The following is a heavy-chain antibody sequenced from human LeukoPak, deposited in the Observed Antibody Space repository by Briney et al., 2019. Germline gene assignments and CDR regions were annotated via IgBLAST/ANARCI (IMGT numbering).Heavy chain of an antibody. Sequence: SQTLSLTCAVSGGSISSGGYSWSWIRQPPGKGLEWIGYIYYSGSTNYNPSLKSRVTISVDTSKNQFSLKLSSVTAADTAVYYCARGWPYYYGSGSYYKMYFDIWGQGTMVTVSS. D-gene: IGHD3-10*01. CDR1: GGSISSGGYS. CDR2: IYYSGST. CDR3: ARGWPYYYGSGSYYKMYFDI. V-gene: IGHV4-30-4*07. J-gene: IGHJ3*02.